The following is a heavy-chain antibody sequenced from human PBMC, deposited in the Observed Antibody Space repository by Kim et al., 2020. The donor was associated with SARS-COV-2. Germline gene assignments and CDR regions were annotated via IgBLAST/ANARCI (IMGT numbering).Heavy chain of an antibody. V-gene: IGHV3-33*01. CDR1: GFTFSSYG. CDR3: ARAERYSGYDSFDY. CDR2: IWYDGSNK. D-gene: IGHD5-12*01. J-gene: IGHJ4*02. Sequence: GGSLRLSCAASGFTFSSYGMHWVRQAPGKGLEWVAVIWYDGSNKYYADSVKGRFTISRDNSKNTLYLQMNSLRAEDTAVYYCARAERYSGYDSFDYWGQGTLVTVSS.